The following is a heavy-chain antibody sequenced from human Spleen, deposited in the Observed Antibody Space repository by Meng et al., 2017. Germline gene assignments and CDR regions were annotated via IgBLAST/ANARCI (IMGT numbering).Heavy chain of an antibody. V-gene: IGHV3-74*01. CDR2: INTDGSST. Sequence: GGSLRLSCATSGFTFSTIYMHWVRQAPGKRPVWVSRINTDGSSTSYADSVKGRFTISRDNAKNTLYLQMNSLRAEDTAVYYCARGGSKPIDYWGQGTLVTVSS. D-gene: IGHD1-26*01. CDR3: ARGGSKPIDY. J-gene: IGHJ4*02. CDR1: GFTFSTIY.